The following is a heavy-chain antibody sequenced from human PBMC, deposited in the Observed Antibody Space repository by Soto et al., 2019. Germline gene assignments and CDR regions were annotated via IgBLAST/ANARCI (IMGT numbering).Heavy chain of an antibody. J-gene: IGHJ6*02. Sequence: GESLKISCKGSGYTFTNYWIGWVRQMPGKGPEWMGIIYPGDSDTKYNPSFQGQVTISADKSITTTYLQWSSLKAADTAIYYCARIAVTYYYYDMDVWGQGTTVTVSS. CDR1: GYTFTNYW. CDR2: IYPGDSDT. CDR3: ARIAVTYYYYDMDV. V-gene: IGHV5-51*01. D-gene: IGHD6-19*01.